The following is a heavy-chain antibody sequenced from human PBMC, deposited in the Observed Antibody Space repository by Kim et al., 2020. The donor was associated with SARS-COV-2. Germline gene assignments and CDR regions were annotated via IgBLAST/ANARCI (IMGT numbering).Heavy chain of an antibody. CDR3: ARSQPSYGDYGSV. V-gene: IGHV3-53*01. Sequence: GGSLRLSCAACGFTVSSNYMSWVRQAPGKGLEWVSVIYSGGSTYYADSVEGRFTISRDNSKNTLYLQMNSLRAEDTAVYYCARSQPSYGDYGSVWGQGTT. D-gene: IGHD4-17*01. CDR2: IYSGGST. J-gene: IGHJ6*02. CDR1: GFTVSSNY.